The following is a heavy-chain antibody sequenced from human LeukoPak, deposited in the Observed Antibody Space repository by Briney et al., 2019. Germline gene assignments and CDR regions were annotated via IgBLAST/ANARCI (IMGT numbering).Heavy chain of an antibody. D-gene: IGHD1-26*01. CDR1: GYTFTSYY. J-gene: IGHJ4*02. CDR3: ARDPDSGSYPGYYFDY. CDR2: INSSGGSS. V-gene: IGHV1-46*01. Sequence: ASVKVSCKASGYTFTSYYVHWVRQAPGQGLEWMGIINSSGGSSSYAQKFQGGVTMTRDTSTSTVYMELSSLRSEDTAVYYCARDPDSGSYPGYYFDYWGQGTLVIVSS.